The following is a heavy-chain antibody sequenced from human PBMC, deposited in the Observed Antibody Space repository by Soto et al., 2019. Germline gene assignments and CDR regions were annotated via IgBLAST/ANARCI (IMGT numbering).Heavy chain of an antibody. D-gene: IGHD2-2*01. CDR3: AKNASGRYQPFPLRSNN. CDR1: GFTFSSYA. V-gene: IGHV3-23*01. CDR2: ISGSGGST. J-gene: IGHJ1*01. Sequence: EVQLLESGGGLVQPGGSLRLSCAASGFTFSSYAMSWVRQAPGKGLEWVSAISGSGGSTYYADSVKGRFTISRDNSKNLPHHQMNRLWAGNTGVFYCAKNASGRYQPFPLRSNNWGQGPLV.